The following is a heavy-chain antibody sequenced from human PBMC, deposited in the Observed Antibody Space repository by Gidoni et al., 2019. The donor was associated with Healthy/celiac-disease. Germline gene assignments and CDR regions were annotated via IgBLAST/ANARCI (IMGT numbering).Heavy chain of an antibody. J-gene: IGHJ3*02. V-gene: IGHV3-21*01. CDR3: ARVPWNPGGLDAFDI. CDR1: GFTFSSYS. D-gene: IGHD1-1*01. CDR2: FSSSRSYI. Sequence: EVQLVESGGGLVKPGGSLRLSCAASGFTFSSYSMNWVRQAPGKGLEWVSSFSSSRSYIYYADSVKGRFTISRDKAKSSLYLQMNSLRAEDTAVYYCARVPWNPGGLDAFDIWGQGTMVTVSS.